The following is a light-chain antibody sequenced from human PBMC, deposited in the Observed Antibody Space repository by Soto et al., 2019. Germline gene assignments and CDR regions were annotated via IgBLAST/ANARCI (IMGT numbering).Light chain of an antibody. CDR2: DAS. V-gene: IGKV1-5*01. CDR3: QQYNSFAPYS. J-gene: IGKJ2*03. Sequence: DIQMTQSPSTLSASVGDRVTITCRSSQSISFWLAWYQQKPGKAPKLLIYDASTLYSGVPSRFSGSRSGTEFTLTISSLQLDDFASYYCQQYNSFAPYSFGQGTKLEI. CDR1: QSISFW.